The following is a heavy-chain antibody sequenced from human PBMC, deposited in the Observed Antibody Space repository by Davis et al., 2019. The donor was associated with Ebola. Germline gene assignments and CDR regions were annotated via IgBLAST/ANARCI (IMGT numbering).Heavy chain of an antibody. CDR2: ISAYNGNT. CDR1: GYTFTSYG. CDR3: ARPGGSYWGAFDI. J-gene: IGHJ3*02. Sequence: ASVKVSCKASGYTFTSYGISWVRQAPGQGLEWMGWISAYNGNTNYAQKLQGRVTMTTDKSTSTAYMELSSLRSEDTAVYYCARPGGSYWGAFDIWGQGTMVTVSS. D-gene: IGHD1-26*01. V-gene: IGHV1-18*01.